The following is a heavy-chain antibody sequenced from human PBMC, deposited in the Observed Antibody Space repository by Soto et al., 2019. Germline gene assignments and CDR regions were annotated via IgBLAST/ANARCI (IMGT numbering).Heavy chain of an antibody. CDR3: TTDRYYAAGY. CDR1: GSPSVNAG. Sequence: EVQLVESGGGLVKPGGPFGLPGEAPGSPSVNAGLSWVPQPPGRGLEWVGRIKSKTDGGTTDYAAPVKGRFTISRDDSKNTLYLQMNSLKTEDTAVYYCTTDRYYAAGYWGQGTLVTVSS. CDR2: IKSKTDGGTT. D-gene: IGHD1-26*01. J-gene: IGHJ4*02. V-gene: IGHV3-15*01.